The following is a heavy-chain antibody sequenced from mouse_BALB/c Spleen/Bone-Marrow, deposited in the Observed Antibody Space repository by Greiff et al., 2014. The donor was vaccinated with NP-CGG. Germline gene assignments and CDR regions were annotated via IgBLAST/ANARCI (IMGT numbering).Heavy chain of an antibody. CDR1: GYTFTDYN. J-gene: IGHJ1*01. V-gene: IGHV1S29*02. CDR2: IYPYNGGT. Sequence: VQLQQPGPELVKPGASVKISCKASGYTFTDYNMHWVKQSHGKSLEWIGYIYPYNGGTGYNQKFKSKATLTVDNSSSTAYMEPRGLTSEDSAVYYCARFRYDWYFDVWGAGTTVTVSS. CDR3: ARFRYDWYFDV. D-gene: IGHD2-14*01.